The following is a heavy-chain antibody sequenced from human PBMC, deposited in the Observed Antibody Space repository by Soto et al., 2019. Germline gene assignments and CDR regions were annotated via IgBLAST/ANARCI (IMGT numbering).Heavy chain of an antibody. CDR3: ARVLRFLRKQISGLGWFDP. Sequence: QLQLQESGPGLVKPSETLSLTCTVSGGSISSSSYYWGWIRQPPGKGLEWIGSIYYSGSTYYNPSLKSRVTISVDTSKNQFSLKLSSVTAADTAVYYCARVLRFLRKQISGLGWFDPWGQGTLVTVSS. D-gene: IGHD3-3*01. CDR1: GGSISSSSYY. J-gene: IGHJ5*02. V-gene: IGHV4-39*01. CDR2: IYYSGST.